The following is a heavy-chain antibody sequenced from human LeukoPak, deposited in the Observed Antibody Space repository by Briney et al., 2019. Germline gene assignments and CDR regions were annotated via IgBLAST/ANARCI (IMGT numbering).Heavy chain of an antibody. D-gene: IGHD6-13*01. V-gene: IGHV3-23*01. Sequence: GGSLRLSCVVSGLTFSSYSMTWVRQAPGKGLEWVSGISASGGETWYPDSVKGRFTISRDNSKNTLFLQMNSLRVEDTAVYYCAKDAAGPEYWGQGTLVTVSS. CDR3: AKDAAGPEY. CDR1: GLTFSSYS. J-gene: IGHJ4*02. CDR2: ISASGGET.